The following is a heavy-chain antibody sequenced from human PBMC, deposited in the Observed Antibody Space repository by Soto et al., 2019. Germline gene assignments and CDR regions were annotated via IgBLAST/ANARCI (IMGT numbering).Heavy chain of an antibody. CDR1: GFTFSNYG. V-gene: IGHV3-30*18. CDR3: AKRYSSGWYFDS. J-gene: IGHJ4*02. D-gene: IGHD6-19*01. CDR2: ISYDGNSI. Sequence: QVQLVESGGGVVQPGMSLTLSCAASGFTFSNYGMHWVRQAPGKGLEWVAVISYDGNSIYYGDYVKGRLAISRDNSKDALYLQMNSLRAEDTAVYYCAKRYSSGWYFDSWGQGTLVTVSS.